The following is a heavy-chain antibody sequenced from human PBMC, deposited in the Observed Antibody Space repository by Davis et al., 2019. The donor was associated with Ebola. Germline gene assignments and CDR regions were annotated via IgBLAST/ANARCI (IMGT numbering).Heavy chain of an antibody. J-gene: IGHJ4*02. CDR3: ARGNSLSSWYGGYFDY. D-gene: IGHD6-13*01. CDR2: ISSSSSYI. V-gene: IGHV3-21*01. CDR1: GFTFSSYA. Sequence: GESLKISCAASGFTFSSYAMSWVRQAPGKGLEWVSSISSSSSYIYYADSVKGRFTISRDNSKNTLYLQMNSLRAEGTAVYYCARGNSLSSWYGGYFDYWGQGTLVTVSS.